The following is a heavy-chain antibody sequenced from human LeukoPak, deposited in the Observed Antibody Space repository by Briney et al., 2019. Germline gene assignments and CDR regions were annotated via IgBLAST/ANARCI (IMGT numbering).Heavy chain of an antibody. J-gene: IGHJ4*02. CDR1: GFTFSSYW. V-gene: IGHV3-74*01. CDR3: ARGVGDDYNSYYFDY. Sequence: GGSLRLSCAASGFTFSSYWMHWVRQAPGKGLVGVSRINRDGSSTTYADSVKGRFTISRDNAKNTLYMQMNSLRAEDTAVYYCARGVGDDYNSYYFDYWGQGTLVTVSS. D-gene: IGHD5-24*01. CDR2: INRDGSST.